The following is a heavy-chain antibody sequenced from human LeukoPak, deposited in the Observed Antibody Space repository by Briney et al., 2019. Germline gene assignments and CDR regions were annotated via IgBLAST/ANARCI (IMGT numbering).Heavy chain of an antibody. CDR3: ARSIRGYSSGWYYFDY. J-gene: IGHJ4*02. CDR2: IYYSGST. Sequence: PSETLSLTCTVSGGSIRSSTDYWGWIRQPPGKELEWIGSIYYSGSTYYNPSLKSRVTISVDTSKNQFSVKLSSVTAADTAVYYCARSIRGYSSGWYYFDYWGQGTLITVSS. V-gene: IGHV4-39*07. D-gene: IGHD6-19*01. CDR1: GGSIRSSTDY.